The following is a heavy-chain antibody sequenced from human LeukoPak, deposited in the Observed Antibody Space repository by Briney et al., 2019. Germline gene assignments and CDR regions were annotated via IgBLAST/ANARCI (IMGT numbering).Heavy chain of an antibody. V-gene: IGHV3-53*01. Sequence: GGSLRLSCAASGFVVSSNYMSWVRQAPGKGLEWVSAIYSGGATYYADSVKGRFIVSRDSSKNTLVLQMNSLRAEDTAVYYCARVGWDGDYVFDYWGQGTLVTVSS. J-gene: IGHJ4*02. D-gene: IGHD4-17*01. CDR3: ARVGWDGDYVFDY. CDR2: IYSGGAT. CDR1: GFVVSSNY.